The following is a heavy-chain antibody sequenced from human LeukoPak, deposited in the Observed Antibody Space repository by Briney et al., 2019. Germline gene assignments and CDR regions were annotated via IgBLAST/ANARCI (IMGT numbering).Heavy chain of an antibody. J-gene: IGHJ6*02. CDR2: INHSGST. D-gene: IGHD1-26*01. V-gene: IGHV4-34*01. Sequence: ASETLSLTCAVYGGSFSGYYWNWIRQPPGKGLEWIGEINHSGSTNYNPSLKSRVTLSVDTSKNQFSLKLSSVTAADTAVYYCARTFSESYYYYGLDVWGQGTTVTVSS. CDR1: GGSFSGYY. CDR3: ARTFSESYYYYGLDV.